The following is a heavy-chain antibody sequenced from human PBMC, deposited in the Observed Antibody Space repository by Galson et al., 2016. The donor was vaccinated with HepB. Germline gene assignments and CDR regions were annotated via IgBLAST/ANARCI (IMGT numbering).Heavy chain of an antibody. D-gene: IGHD3-22*01. CDR2: ISGSGSST. CDR3: ARATHTITYYYDSSGYKVDAFDI. J-gene: IGHJ3*02. CDR1: GFIFTKYW. V-gene: IGHV3-23*01. Sequence: SLRLSCAASGFIFTKYWMAWVRQAPGKGLEWVSLISGSGSSTFYADSVKGRFTISRDNSKNTLYLQMNSLRAEDTAVYYCARATHTITYYYDSSGYKVDAFDIWGQGTMVTVSS.